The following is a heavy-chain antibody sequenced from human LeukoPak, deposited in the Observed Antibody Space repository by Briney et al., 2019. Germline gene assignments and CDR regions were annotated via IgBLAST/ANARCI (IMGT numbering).Heavy chain of an antibody. Sequence: HPGGSLRLSCAASGHSFSDYWMSWVRQAPGKGLEWVANIKQDGSEEYYVDSVKGRFTLSRDNAKNSLYLQMNSLRAEDTAVYYCARYNYDSSGYPYYFDYWGQGTLVTVSS. CDR3: ARYNYDSSGYPYYFDY. V-gene: IGHV3-7*05. CDR1: GHSFSDYW. D-gene: IGHD3-22*01. CDR2: IKQDGSEE. J-gene: IGHJ4*02.